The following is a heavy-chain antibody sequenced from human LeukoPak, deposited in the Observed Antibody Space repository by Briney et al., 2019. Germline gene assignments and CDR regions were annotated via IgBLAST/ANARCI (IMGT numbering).Heavy chain of an antibody. J-gene: IGHJ6*03. CDR2: IYHSGST. Sequence: SETLSLTCTVSGYSISSGYYWGWIRQSPGKGLQWIGGIYHSGSTYYNSSLKSRVTISVDTSKNQFSLKLSSVTAADTAVYYCARHEYYDSRGSHYYSYYYMDVWGKGTTVTVSS. CDR1: GYSISSGYY. CDR3: ARHEYYDSRGSHYYSYYYMDV. V-gene: IGHV4-38-2*02. D-gene: IGHD3-22*01.